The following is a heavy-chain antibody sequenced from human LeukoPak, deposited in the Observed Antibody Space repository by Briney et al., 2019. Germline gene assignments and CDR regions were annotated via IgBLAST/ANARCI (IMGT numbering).Heavy chain of an antibody. CDR2: FDPEDGET. CDR3: ATGIHCSSTSCPEPTDY. CDR1: GYTLTELS. Sequence: GASVKVSCKVSGYTLTELSMHWVRQAPGKGLEWMGGFDPEDGETIYAQKFQGRVTMTEDTSTDTAYMELSSLRSEDTAVYYCATGIHCSSTSCPEPTDYWGQGTLVTASS. D-gene: IGHD2-2*01. V-gene: IGHV1-24*01. J-gene: IGHJ4*02.